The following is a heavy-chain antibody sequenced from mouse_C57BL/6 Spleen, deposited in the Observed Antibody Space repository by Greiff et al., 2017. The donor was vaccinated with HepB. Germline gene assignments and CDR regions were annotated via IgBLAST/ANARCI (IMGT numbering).Heavy chain of an antibody. Sequence: VQLQQSGAELAKPGASVKLSCKASGYTFTSYWMHWVKQRPGQGLEWIGYINPSSGYTKYNQKFKDKATLTADKSSSTAYMQLSSLTYEDSAVYDCAIRRYGCSYEYATDSWNKGTSVTVAS. D-gene: IGHD1-1*01. CDR1: GYTFTSYW. CDR2: INPSSGYT. CDR3: AIRRYGCSYEYATDS. V-gene: IGHV1-7*01. J-gene: IGHJ4*01.